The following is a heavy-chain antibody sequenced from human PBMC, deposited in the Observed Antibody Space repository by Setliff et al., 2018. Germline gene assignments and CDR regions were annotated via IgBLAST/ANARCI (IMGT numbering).Heavy chain of an antibody. CDR1: GSSISSGGYY. D-gene: IGHD2-21*01. J-gene: IGHJ3*02. CDR3: ARVALVVVIRNAFDI. Sequence: SETLSLTCTVSGSSISSGGYYWSWIRQHPGKGLEWIGYIYYSGSTYYNPSLKSRVTISVDTSKNQFSLKLSSVTAADTAVYYCARVALVVVIRNAFDIWGQGTMVTVSS. V-gene: IGHV4-31*03. CDR2: IYYSGST.